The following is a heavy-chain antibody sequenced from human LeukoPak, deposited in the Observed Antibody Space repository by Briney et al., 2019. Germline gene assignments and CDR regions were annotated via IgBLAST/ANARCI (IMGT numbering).Heavy chain of an antibody. Sequence: ASVKVSCKASGYTFTSYAMHWVRQAPGQRLEWMGWINAGNGNTKYSQKLQGRVTITRDTSASTAYMELSSLRSEDTAVYYCARERPPTFDYYYGMDVWGQGTTVTVSS. D-gene: IGHD3-16*01. V-gene: IGHV1-3*01. CDR3: ARERPPTFDYYYGMDV. J-gene: IGHJ6*02. CDR1: GYTFTSYA. CDR2: INAGNGNT.